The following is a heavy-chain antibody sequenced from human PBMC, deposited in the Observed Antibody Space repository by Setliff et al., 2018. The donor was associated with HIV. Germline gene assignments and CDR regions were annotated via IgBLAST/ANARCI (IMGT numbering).Heavy chain of an antibody. CDR2: IHHTGGT. D-gene: IGHD3-22*01. V-gene: IGHV4-39*01. J-gene: IGHJ5*02. CDR1: GGSVSSGGYY. Sequence: PSETLSLTCTVSGGSVSSGGYYWAWIRQPPGKRLEWIASIHHTGGTYYNPSLKSRVTISVDTSKDQFSLKLRSLTATDTAIYHCARSMRYFYGTSGFSWFDPWGQGTQVTVSS. CDR3: ARSMRYFYGTSGFSWFDP.